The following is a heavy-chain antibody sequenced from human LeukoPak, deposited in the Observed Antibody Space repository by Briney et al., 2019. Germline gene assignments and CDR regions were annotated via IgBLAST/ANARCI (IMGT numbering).Heavy chain of an antibody. CDR2: INPSGGST. CDR1: GYTFTRYY. Sequence: GASVKVSCKASGYTFTRYYMHWVRQAPGQGLEWMGLINPSGGSTSYAQKSQGRVTMTRDMSTSTVYMELSSLRSEDTAVYYCARYRFRLGELSLEDYWGQGTLVTVSS. D-gene: IGHD3-16*02. CDR3: ARYRFRLGELSLEDY. V-gene: IGHV1-46*01. J-gene: IGHJ4*02.